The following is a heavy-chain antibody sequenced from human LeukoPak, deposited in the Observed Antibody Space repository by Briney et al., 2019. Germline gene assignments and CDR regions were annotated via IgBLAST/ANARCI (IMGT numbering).Heavy chain of an antibody. CDR1: GFTFSNAW. CDR2: IKSKTDGGTT. D-gene: IGHD2-2*01. Sequence: GGSLRLSCAASGFTFSNAWMHWVRQAPGKGLEWVGRIKSKTDGGTTDYAAPVKGRFTISRDDSKNTLYLQMNSLKTEDTAVYYCTTEDIVVVPAAGAHWGQGTLVTVSS. V-gene: IGHV3-15*01. CDR3: TTEDIVVVPAAGAH. J-gene: IGHJ4*02.